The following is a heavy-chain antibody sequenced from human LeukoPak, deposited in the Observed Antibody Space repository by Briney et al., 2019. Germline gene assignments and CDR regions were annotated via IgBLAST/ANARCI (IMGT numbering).Heavy chain of an antibody. D-gene: IGHD2-2*01. CDR1: GFTFSSYG. CDR2: IWYDGSNK. CDR3: AIYIVVVPAANEYFQH. J-gene: IGHJ1*01. Sequence: GGSLRLSCAASGFTFSSYGMHWVRQAPGKGLEWVAVIWYDGSNKYYADSVKGRFTISRDNSKGTLYLQMNSLRAEDTAVYYCAIYIVVVPAANEYFQHWGQGTLVTVSS. V-gene: IGHV3-33*01.